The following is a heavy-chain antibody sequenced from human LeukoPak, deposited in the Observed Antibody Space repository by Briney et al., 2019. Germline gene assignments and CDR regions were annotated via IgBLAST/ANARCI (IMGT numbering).Heavy chain of an antibody. D-gene: IGHD3-10*01. CDR3: ARSAYWFGESVGAFDI. Sequence: GGSLRLSCAASGFTFDDYGTSWVRQAPGKGLEWVSGINWNGGSTGYADSVEGRFTISRDNAKNSLYLQMNSLGAEDTALYYCARSAYWFGESVGAFDIWGQGTMVTVSS. V-gene: IGHV3-20*04. J-gene: IGHJ3*02. CDR1: GFTFDDYG. CDR2: INWNGGST.